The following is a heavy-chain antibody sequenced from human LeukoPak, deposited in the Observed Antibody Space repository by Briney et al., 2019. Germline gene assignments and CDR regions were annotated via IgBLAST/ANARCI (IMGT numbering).Heavy chain of an antibody. CDR1: GFTFSSYA. CDR2: ISYDGSNK. Sequence: PGGSLRLSCAASGFTFSSYAMHWVRQAPGKGLEWVAVISYDGSNKYYVDSVKGRFTISRDNSKNTLYLQVNSLRAEDTAVYYCARASGTPAYYYYMDVWGKGTTVTVSS. V-gene: IGHV3-30*01. J-gene: IGHJ6*03. D-gene: IGHD1-7*01. CDR3: ARASGTPAYYYYMDV.